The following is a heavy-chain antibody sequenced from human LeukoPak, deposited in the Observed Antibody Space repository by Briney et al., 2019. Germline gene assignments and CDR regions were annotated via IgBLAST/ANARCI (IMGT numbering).Heavy chain of an antibody. V-gene: IGHV3-23*01. CDR1: GFTFSNSA. D-gene: IGHD2-21*02. CDR2: FSGSGGST. CDR3: AKEGAYCGGDCYSYFDY. J-gene: IGHJ4*02. Sequence: GGSLRLSCAASGFTFSNSAMNWVRQDPGKGLEWDSVFSGSGGSTYYADSVKGRFTVSRDNSKNTLYLQMNSLRLEDTAVYYCAKEGAYCGGDCYSYFDYWGQGTLVTVSS.